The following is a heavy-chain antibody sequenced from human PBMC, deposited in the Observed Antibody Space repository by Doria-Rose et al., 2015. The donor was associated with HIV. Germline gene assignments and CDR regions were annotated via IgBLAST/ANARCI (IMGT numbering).Heavy chain of an antibody. CDR2: IIPTLDIA. D-gene: IGHD6-19*01. CDR1: GATFSNYG. Sequence: TVSCKASGATFSNYGASWVRQAPGQGLEWMGRIIPTLDIANYAQKFQGRVTIIADKSTSTAYMELSSLRSEDTAVFYCARGLEILYGMDVWGQGTTVTVS. V-gene: IGHV1-69*04. CDR3: ARGLEILYGMDV. J-gene: IGHJ6*02.